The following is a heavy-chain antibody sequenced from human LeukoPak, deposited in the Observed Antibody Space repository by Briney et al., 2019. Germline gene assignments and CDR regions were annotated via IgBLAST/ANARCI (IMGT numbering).Heavy chain of an antibody. Sequence: GGSLILSCAASGFTFSGSPILWVRQASGKGLEWVGRTRSKADNYATAYAASVQGRCTISRDDSKNTAYLQLNSLKTEDTAVYYCARDWYHAFDFWGQGTMVTVSS. CDR1: GFTFSGSP. D-gene: IGHD3-9*01. CDR3: ARDWYHAFDF. V-gene: IGHV3-73*01. J-gene: IGHJ3*01. CDR2: TRSKADNYAT.